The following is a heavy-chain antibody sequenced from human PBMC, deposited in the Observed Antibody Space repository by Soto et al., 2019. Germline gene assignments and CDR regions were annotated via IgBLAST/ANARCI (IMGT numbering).Heavy chain of an antibody. V-gene: IGHV4-30-4*01. J-gene: IGHJ5*02. CDR3: ARGRGYSYGLDP. CDR2: ISYSGTT. Sequence: PSATLSLTCTVSGDSISSNNNYWSWIRQPPGEGMEWIGFISYSGTTSYSPSLKSRVAISLDTSKNQFSLSLSSVTAADTAVYYCARGRGYSYGLDPWGQGTLVTVPQ. CDR1: GDSISSNNNY. D-gene: IGHD5-18*01.